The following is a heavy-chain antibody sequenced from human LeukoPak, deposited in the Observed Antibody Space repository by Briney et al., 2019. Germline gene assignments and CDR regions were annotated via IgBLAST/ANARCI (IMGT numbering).Heavy chain of an antibody. CDR1: GGSISSSSYY. V-gene: IGHV4-39*01. D-gene: IGHD3-16*01. Sequence: SETLSLTCTVSGGSISSSSYYWGWVRQPPGKGLEWIGSIYYSGSTYYNPSLKSRVTISVDTSKNQFSLKLSSVTAADTAVYYCASNAYDAFDIWGQGTMVTVSS. CDR3: ASNAYDAFDI. J-gene: IGHJ3*02. CDR2: IYYSGST.